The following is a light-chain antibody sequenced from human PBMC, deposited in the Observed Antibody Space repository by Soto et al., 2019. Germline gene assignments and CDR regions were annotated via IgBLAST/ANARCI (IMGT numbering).Light chain of an antibody. CDR2: EVS. CDR3: SSYTGSSTPV. V-gene: IGLV2-14*01. J-gene: IGLJ3*02. Sequence: QSALTQPASVSGSPGQSITISCTGTSSDVGGYNYVSWYQHHPGKAPKLMIYEVSNRPSGVSNRFSGSKSGNTASLTISVLQAEDEADYYCSSYTGSSTPVFGGGTKVTVL. CDR1: SSDVGGYNY.